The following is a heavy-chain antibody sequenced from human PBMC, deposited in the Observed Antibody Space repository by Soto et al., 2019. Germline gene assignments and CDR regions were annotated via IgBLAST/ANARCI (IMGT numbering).Heavy chain of an antibody. CDR3: AIVPLGDFWSVPYENYYYYYMDV. CDR1: GGSISSYY. V-gene: IGHV4-59*01. CDR2: IYYSGST. D-gene: IGHD3-3*01. J-gene: IGHJ6*03. Sequence: SETLSLTCTVSGGSISSYYWSWIRQPPGKGLEWIGYIYYSGSTNYNPSLKSRVTISVDTSKNQFSLKLSSVTAADTAVYYCAIVPLGDFWSVPYENYYYYYMDVWGKGTTVTVSS.